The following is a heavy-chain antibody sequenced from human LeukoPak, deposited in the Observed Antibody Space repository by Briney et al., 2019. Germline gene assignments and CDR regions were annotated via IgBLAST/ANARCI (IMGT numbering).Heavy chain of an antibody. J-gene: IGHJ4*02. CDR1: GGTFSSYA. V-gene: IGHV1-69*05. CDR3: ARRGYSYGYYFDY. Sequence: GASVKAFCKASGGTFSSYAISWVRQAPGQGLEWMGRIIPIFGTANYAQKFQGRVTITTDESTSTAYMELSSLRSEDTAVYYCARRGYSYGYYFDYWGQGTLVTVSS. D-gene: IGHD5-18*01. CDR2: IIPIFGTA.